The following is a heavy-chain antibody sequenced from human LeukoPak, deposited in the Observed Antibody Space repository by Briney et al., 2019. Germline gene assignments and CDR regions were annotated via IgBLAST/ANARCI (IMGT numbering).Heavy chain of an antibody. D-gene: IGHD6-19*01. V-gene: IGHV1-8*01. Sequence: ASVKVSCKASGYNFTSYDINWVRQPTGQGLGWMGWMNTNSGNAGYAQKFHGSVTMTRNTAITTDYMELNSLRSYDTAVYYCARGFLGVYSSGWFDAFDIWGQGTMVTVSS. CDR3: ARGFLGVYSSGWFDAFDI. J-gene: IGHJ3*02. CDR1: GYNFTSYD. CDR2: MNTNSGNA.